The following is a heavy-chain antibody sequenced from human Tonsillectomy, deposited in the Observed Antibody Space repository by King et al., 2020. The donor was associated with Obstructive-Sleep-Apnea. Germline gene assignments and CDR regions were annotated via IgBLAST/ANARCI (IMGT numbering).Heavy chain of an antibody. CDR2: ISSSSSYI. CDR3: ARDMGGYCSGGSCVYWYVDL. CDR1: GFTFSSYS. J-gene: IGHJ2*01. D-gene: IGHD2-15*01. Sequence: VQLVESGGGLVKPGGSLRLSCAASGFTFSSYSMNWVRQAPGKGLEWVSSISSSSSYIYYADSVKGRFTISRDNAKNSLYLQMNSLRAEDTAVYYCARDMGGYCSGGSCVYWYVDLWGRGTLAT. V-gene: IGHV3-21*01.